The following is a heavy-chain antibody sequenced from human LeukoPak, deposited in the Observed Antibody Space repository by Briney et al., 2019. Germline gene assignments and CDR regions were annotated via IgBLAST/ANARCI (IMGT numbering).Heavy chain of an antibody. V-gene: IGHV4-59*01. J-gene: IGHJ6*03. CDR3: AREGWSDYYMDV. CDR2: IYYSGST. D-gene: IGHD6-19*01. Sequence: KTSETLSLTCTVSGGSISSYYWSWIRQPPGKGLEWIGYIYYSGSTNYNPSLKSRVTISVDTSKNQFSLKLSSVTAADTAVYYCAREGWSDYYMDVWGKGTTVTISS. CDR1: GGSISSYY.